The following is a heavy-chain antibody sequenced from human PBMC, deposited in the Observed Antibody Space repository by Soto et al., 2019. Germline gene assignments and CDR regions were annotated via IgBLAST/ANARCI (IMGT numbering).Heavy chain of an antibody. J-gene: IGHJ4*02. CDR3: ARTTAVPNTLRSRYFFDF. Sequence: SETLSLTCSVSGGSVNNKTYYWSWIRQPPGKRLEWIGYVYYSGTTNYNPSLKSRVTISIDMSKNQFSLRLSSVTAADTALYYCARTTAVPNTLRSRYFFDFWGQGTLVTVSS. D-gene: IGHD3-9*01. CDR1: GGSVNNKTYY. V-gene: IGHV4-61*01. CDR2: VYYSGTT.